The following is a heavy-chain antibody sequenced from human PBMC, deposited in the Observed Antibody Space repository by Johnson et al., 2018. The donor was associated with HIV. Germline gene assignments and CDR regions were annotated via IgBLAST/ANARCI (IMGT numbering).Heavy chain of an antibody. V-gene: IGHV3-74*01. CDR1: GFTFSSYD. CDR3: ARESIFGVVIYAFEL. Sequence: VQLVESGGGLVQPGGSLRLSCAASGFTFSSYDMHWVRQVPGKGLVWVSRSNSDGSRTTYADSVKGRFTISSDKAKNTLHLQMNSLRAEDTGLYYCARESIFGVVIYAFELWGQGTMVTVSS. CDR2: SNSDGSRT. J-gene: IGHJ3*01. D-gene: IGHD3-3*01.